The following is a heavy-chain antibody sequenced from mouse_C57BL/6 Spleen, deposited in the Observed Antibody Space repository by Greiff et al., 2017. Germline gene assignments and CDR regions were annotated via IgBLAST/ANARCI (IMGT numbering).Heavy chain of an antibody. CDR3: ARQKGSWYFDV. Sequence: QVQLQQPGAELVMPGASVKLSCKASGYTFTSYWMHWVKQRPGQGLEWIGEIDPSDSYTNYNQKFKGKSTLTVDKSSSTAYMQLSSLTSEDSAVYYCARQKGSWYFDVWGTGTTVTVSS. CDR1: GYTFTSYW. J-gene: IGHJ1*03. V-gene: IGHV1-69*01. CDR2: IDPSDSYT.